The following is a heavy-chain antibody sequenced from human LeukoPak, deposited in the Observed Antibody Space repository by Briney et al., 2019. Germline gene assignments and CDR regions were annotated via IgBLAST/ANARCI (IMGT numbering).Heavy chain of an antibody. J-gene: IGHJ4*02. CDR2: ISANNANR. CDR1: GYTFTSYG. V-gene: IGHV1-18*04. CDR3: ARKMGSSSGWHQVFDY. D-gene: IGHD6-19*01. Sequence: GASVKVSCKASGYTFTSYGISWVRQAPGQGLEWMGWISANNANRNYAQNLQGRVTMTTDTSTSTADMELRSLRSDDTAVYYCARKMGSSSGWHQVFDYWGQGTLVTVSS.